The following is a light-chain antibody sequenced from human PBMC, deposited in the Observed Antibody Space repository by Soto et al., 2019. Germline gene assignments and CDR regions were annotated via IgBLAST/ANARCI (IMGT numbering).Light chain of an antibody. J-gene: IGLJ1*01. CDR2: EVN. Sequence: QSALTQPPSASGSPGQSVTISCTGTSSDVGGYNYVSWYQQHPGKAPKLMIFEVNKRPSGVPDRFSGSKSGNTASLTVSELQAEDEADYYCSSFAGSNNFGVFGAGTKVTVL. CDR3: SSFAGSNNFGV. CDR1: SSDVGGYNY. V-gene: IGLV2-8*01.